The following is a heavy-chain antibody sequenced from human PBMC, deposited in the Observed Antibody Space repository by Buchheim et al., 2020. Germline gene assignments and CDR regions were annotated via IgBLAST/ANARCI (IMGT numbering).Heavy chain of an antibody. V-gene: IGHV4-30-4*01. CDR2: IYYSGST. Sequence: QVQLQESGPGLVKPSQTLSLTCTVSGGSISSGDYYWSWIRQPPGKGLEWIGYIYYSGSTYYNPSPKNRVTISVDTSKNQFPLKLSSVTAADTAVYYCAREGYCSGGSCYPAYYGMDVWGQGTT. CDR3: AREGYCSGGSCYPAYYGMDV. CDR1: GGSISSGDYY. D-gene: IGHD2-15*01. J-gene: IGHJ6*02.